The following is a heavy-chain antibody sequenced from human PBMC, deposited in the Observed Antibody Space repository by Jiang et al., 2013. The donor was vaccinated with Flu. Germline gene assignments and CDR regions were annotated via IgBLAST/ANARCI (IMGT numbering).Heavy chain of an antibody. D-gene: IGHD3-10*01. CDR2: IYYSGST. Sequence: LLKPSETLSLTYTVSGSSFSPYYWSWIQQPPGKGLEWIGYIYYSGSTDYNPSLKSRVTISVDTSKNQFSLKMSSVTAADTAVYYCARLYYGSGTFDYWGQGTLVTVSS. CDR1: GSSFSPYY. CDR3: ARLYYGSGTFDY. V-gene: IGHV4-59*08. J-gene: IGHJ4*02.